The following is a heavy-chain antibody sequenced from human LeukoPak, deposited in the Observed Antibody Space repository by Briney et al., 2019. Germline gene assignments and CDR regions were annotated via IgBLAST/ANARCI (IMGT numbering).Heavy chain of an antibody. CDR2: ISGTGGST. J-gene: IGHJ4*02. D-gene: IGHD3-22*01. Sequence: GGSLRLSCAASGFTFSSYAMTWVRQAPGKGLEWVSAISGTGGSTYYADSVKGRFTISRDNSKNTLYLQMNSLRAEDTAVYYCAKDLTMTFAPYDYWGQGTLVTVSS. V-gene: IGHV3-23*01. CDR1: GFTFSSYA. CDR3: AKDLTMTFAPYDY.